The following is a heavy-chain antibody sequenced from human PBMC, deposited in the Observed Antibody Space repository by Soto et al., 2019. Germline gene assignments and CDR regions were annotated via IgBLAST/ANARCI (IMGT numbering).Heavy chain of an antibody. J-gene: IGHJ4*02. D-gene: IGHD5-12*01. Sequence: SETLSLTCTVSGGSISSGGHYWSWIRQHQGKGLEWIGYIYYSGSTNYNPSLKSRVTISVDTSKNQFSLKLSSVTAANTAVYYCARVDRGLRLPDYRGQGTLVTVSS. CDR2: IYYSGST. CDR3: ARVDRGLRLPDY. V-gene: IGHV4-61*08. CDR1: GGSISSGGHY.